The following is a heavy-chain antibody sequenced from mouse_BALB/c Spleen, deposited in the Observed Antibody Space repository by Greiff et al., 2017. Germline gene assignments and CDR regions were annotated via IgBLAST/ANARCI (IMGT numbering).Heavy chain of an antibody. CDR2: IYPGDGDT. CDR1: GYAFSSYW. V-gene: IGHV1-80*01. Sequence: QVQLQQSGAELVRPGSSVKISCKASGYAFSSYWMNWVKQRPGQGLEWIGQIYPGDGDTNYNGKFKGKATLTADKSSSTAYMQLSSLTSEDSAVYFCARSGLRPYFDYWGQGTTLTVSS. J-gene: IGHJ2*01. D-gene: IGHD1-2*01. CDR3: ARSGLRPYFDY.